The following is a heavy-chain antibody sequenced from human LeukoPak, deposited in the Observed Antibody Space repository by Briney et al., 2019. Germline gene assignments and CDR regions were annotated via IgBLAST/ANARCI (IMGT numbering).Heavy chain of an antibody. CDR3: ARGYGDYGY. V-gene: IGHV4-34*01. Sequence: SETLSLTCAVYGGSFSGYYWSWIRQPPGKGLEWIGEINHSGSTNYNPSLKSRVTISVDTSKNQFSLKLSSVTAADTAVYYCARGYGDYGYWGQGTLVTVSS. J-gene: IGHJ4*02. CDR2: INHSGST. D-gene: IGHD4-17*01. CDR1: GGSFSGYY.